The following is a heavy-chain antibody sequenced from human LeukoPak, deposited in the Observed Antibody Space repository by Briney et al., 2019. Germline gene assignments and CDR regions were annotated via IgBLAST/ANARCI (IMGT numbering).Heavy chain of an antibody. J-gene: IGHJ3*02. V-gene: IGHV4-39*07. CDR3: ATGVGEDDAFDI. CDR1: GGSISSSSYY. CDR2: IYYSGST. Sequence: SETLSLTCTVSGGSISSSSYYWGWIRQPPGKGLEWIGSIYYSGSTYYNPSLKSRVTISVDTSKNQFSLKLNSVTAADTAVYYCATGVGEDDAFDIWGQGTMVTVSS. D-gene: IGHD3-10*01.